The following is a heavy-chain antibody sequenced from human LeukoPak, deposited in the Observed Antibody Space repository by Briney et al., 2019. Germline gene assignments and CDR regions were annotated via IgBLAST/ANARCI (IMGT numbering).Heavy chain of an antibody. CDR2: IYHSGST. V-gene: IGHV4-34*01. J-gene: IGHJ4*02. CDR3: ARRKGGSSEFDY. Sequence: SETLSLTCAVYGGSFSGYYWSWIRQPPGKGLEWIGYIYHSGSTYYNPSLKSRVTISVDTSNNQFSLKLSSVTAADTAVYYCARRKGGSSEFDYWGQGTLVTASS. CDR1: GGSFSGYY. D-gene: IGHD1-14*01.